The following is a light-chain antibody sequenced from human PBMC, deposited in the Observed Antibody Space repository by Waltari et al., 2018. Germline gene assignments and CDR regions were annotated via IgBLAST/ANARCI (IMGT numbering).Light chain of an antibody. J-gene: IGKJ3*01. CDR1: QSVSSSY. CDR2: GAS. CDR3: QQYGSSHAA. V-gene: IGKV3-20*01. Sequence: EIVLTQSPGTLSLSPGERATLSCRASQSVSSSYLAWYQQKPGQAPRLPIYGASSRATGIPDRFSGSGSGTDFTLTISRLEPEDFAVYYCQQYGSSHAAFGPGTKVDIK.